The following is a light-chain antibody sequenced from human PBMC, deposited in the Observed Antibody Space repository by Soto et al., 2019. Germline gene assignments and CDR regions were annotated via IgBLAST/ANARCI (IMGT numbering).Light chain of an antibody. CDR2: AAS. Sequence: DIQLTQTPSFLSASVGDRVTITCRASQGISNFLAWYQQKPGRAPKLLIYAASTLQSGVPSRFSDSGSETEFTLTISSLQPEDFATYYCQQLQSYPCFGGGTKVEIK. CDR3: QQLQSYPC. CDR1: QGISNF. J-gene: IGKJ4*01. V-gene: IGKV1-9*01.